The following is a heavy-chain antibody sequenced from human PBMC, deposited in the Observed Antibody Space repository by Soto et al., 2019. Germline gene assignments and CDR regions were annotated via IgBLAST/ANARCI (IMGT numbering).Heavy chain of an antibody. CDR2: IWYDGSNK. CDR3: AREGGRYSSSWYVGGYYYYYGMDV. D-gene: IGHD6-13*01. V-gene: IGHV3-33*01. J-gene: IGHJ6*02. CDR1: GFTCISYG. Sequence: GGSLRLSCAASGFTCISYGMHWVRQAPGKGLEWVAVIWYDGSNKYYADSVKGRFTISRDNSKNTLYLQMNSLRAEDTAVYYCAREGGRYSSSWYVGGYYYYYGMDVWGQGTTVTVSS.